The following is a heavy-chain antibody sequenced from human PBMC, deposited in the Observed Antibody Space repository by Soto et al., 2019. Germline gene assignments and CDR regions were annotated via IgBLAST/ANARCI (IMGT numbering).Heavy chain of an antibody. Sequence: QVQLVESGGGVVQPGRSLRLSCAASGFTFSSFGMHWVRQAPGKGLEWVAVTSYDGSENYYADSVKGRFTISRDNSKNTVYLQMKSLRVEDTGVYDGGPDRRSGSSTRYFGPWGQGTLVSVSS. J-gene: IGHJ5*02. D-gene: IGHD1-26*01. CDR1: GFTFSSFG. CDR3: GPDRRSGSSTRYFGP. V-gene: IGHV3-30*03. CDR2: TSYDGSEN.